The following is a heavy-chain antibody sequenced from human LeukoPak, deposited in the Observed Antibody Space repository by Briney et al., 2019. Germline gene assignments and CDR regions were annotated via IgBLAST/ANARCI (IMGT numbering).Heavy chain of an antibody. CDR3: APTAEAYTSWWKV. J-gene: IGHJ4*02. CDR2: INPDSGFT. V-gene: IGHV1-2*02. CDR1: GYKFTDDY. Sequence: GASVKVSCKASGYKFTDDYMPWVRQAPGQGLEFMGWINPDSGFTNYAQKFKGRVTMTRDTSISPAYLEVRSLTSDDTAVYYCAPTAEAYTSWWKVWGQGTLVTVSS. D-gene: IGHD3-16*01.